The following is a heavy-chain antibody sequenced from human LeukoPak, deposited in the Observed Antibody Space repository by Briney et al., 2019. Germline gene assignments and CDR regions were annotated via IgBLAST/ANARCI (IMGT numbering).Heavy chain of an antibody. CDR3: ARMVMAAGILDY. D-gene: IGHD6-13*01. Sequence: EASVKVSCKASGGTFSSCAISWVPQAPGQGLEWMGGIIPIFGTANYAQKFQGRVTITTDESTSTAYMELSSLRSEDTAVYYCARMVMAAGILDYWGQGTLVTVSS. CDR2: IIPIFGTA. V-gene: IGHV1-69*05. J-gene: IGHJ4*02. CDR1: GGTFSSCA.